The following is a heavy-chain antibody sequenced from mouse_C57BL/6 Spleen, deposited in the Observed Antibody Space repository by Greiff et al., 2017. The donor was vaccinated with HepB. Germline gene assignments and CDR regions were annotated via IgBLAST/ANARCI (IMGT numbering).Heavy chain of an antibody. CDR3: AIVTTVEDAMDY. J-gene: IGHJ4*01. D-gene: IGHD1-1*01. CDR2: IYPGSGST. CDR1: GYTFTSYW. V-gene: IGHV1-55*01. Sequence: QVQLQQPGAELVKPGASVKMSCKASGYTFTSYWITWVKQRPGQGLEWIGDIYPGSGSTNYNEKFKSKATLTVDTSSSTAYMQLSSLTSEDSAVYYCAIVTTVEDAMDYWGQGTSVTVSS.